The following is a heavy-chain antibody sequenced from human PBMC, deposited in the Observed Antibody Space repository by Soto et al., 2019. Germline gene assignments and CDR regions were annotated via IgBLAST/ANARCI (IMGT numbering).Heavy chain of an antibody. CDR2: IYSGGST. V-gene: IGHV3-53*01. CDR3: AREGSSGYYYYYAMDV. D-gene: IGHD6-19*01. J-gene: IGHJ6*02. Sequence: EVQLVESGGGLIQPGGSLRLSCAASGFTVSSNYMSWVRQAPGKGLEWVSVIYSGGSTYYADSVKGRFAISRDNSKNTLYLQMNSLRAEDTAVYYCAREGSSGYYYYYAMDVWGQGTTVTVSS. CDR1: GFTVSSNY.